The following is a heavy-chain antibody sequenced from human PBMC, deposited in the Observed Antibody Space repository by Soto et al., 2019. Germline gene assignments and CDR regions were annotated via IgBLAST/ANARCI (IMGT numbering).Heavy chain of an antibody. V-gene: IGHV3-23*01. CDR3: ARTESSGWSTRYGMDV. D-gene: IGHD6-19*01. J-gene: IGHJ6*02. Sequence: PGGSLRLSCAASGFAFSTYAMTWVRQAPGKGLEWVSVISGSGGDTYYADSAKGRFTISRDNSKNTLYLQMNSLRVEDTATFYCARTESSGWSTRYGMDVWGQGTTVTVSS. CDR1: GFAFSTYA. CDR2: ISGSGGDT.